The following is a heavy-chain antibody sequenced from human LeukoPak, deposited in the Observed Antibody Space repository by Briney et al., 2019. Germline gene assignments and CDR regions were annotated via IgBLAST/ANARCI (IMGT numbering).Heavy chain of an antibody. Sequence: PGGSLRLSCAASGFTFRSYAMHWVRQAPGKGLEWVAVISYDGSNKYYADSVKGRFTISRDNSKNTLYLQMNSLRAEDTAVYYCARDGSPAAAGTGYYYYYYMDVWGKGTTVTVSS. CDR1: GFTFRSYA. D-gene: IGHD6-13*01. CDR3: ARDGSPAAAGTGYYYYYYMDV. J-gene: IGHJ6*03. CDR2: ISYDGSNK. V-gene: IGHV3-30-3*01.